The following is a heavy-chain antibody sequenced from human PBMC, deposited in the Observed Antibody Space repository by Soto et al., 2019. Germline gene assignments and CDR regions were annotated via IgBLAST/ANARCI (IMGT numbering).Heavy chain of an antibody. Sequence: EVQLLESGGDLVQPGGSLRLSCAASGFTFTSYPMSWIRQAPGKGLAWVPAITGGGDNTYYADSVKGRFTISRDNSKNTLYLQMNSLRAEDTAFYYCTQDGGSRDWLTVNWGQGTLVTVSS. J-gene: IGHJ4*02. CDR3: TQDGGSRDWLTVN. V-gene: IGHV3-23*01. CDR1: GFTFTSYP. D-gene: IGHD3-9*01. CDR2: ITGGGDNT.